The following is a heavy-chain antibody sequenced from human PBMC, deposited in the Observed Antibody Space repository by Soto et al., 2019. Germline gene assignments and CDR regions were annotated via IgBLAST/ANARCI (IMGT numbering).Heavy chain of an antibody. CDR2: ISYDGSNK. D-gene: IGHD3-3*01. Sequence: GGSLRLSCAASGFTFSSYAMHWVRQAPGKGLEWVAVISYDGSNKYYADSVKGRFTISRDNSKNTLYLQMNSLRAEDTAVYYCAIVPRQYYDFWSGYSSGMDVWGQGTTVTVSS. CDR3: AIVPRQYYDFWSGYSSGMDV. CDR1: GFTFSSYA. V-gene: IGHV3-30-3*01. J-gene: IGHJ6*02.